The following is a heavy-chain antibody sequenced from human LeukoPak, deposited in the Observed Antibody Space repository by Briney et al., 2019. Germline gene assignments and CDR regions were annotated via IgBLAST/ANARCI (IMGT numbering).Heavy chain of an antibody. CDR1: GGSISSYY. Sequence: SETLSLTCTVSGGSISSYYWSWIRQPPGKGLEWIGYIYYSGSTNYNPSLKSRVTISVDTSKNQFSLKLSSVTAADTAVYYCARDRVDPGIYYYYYYMDVWGKGTTVTVSS. V-gene: IGHV4-59*12. J-gene: IGHJ6*03. CDR2: IYYSGST. D-gene: IGHD5-24*01. CDR3: ARDRVDPGIYYYYYYMDV.